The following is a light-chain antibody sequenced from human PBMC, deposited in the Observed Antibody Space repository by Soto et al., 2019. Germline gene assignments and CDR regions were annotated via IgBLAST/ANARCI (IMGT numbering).Light chain of an antibody. CDR3: QQYNIYSLT. V-gene: IGKV1-5*01. Sequence: IQMPLSPSTLSASVGDRVTITCRASQSISSWLAWYQQKPGKAPKLLIYDASSLESGVPSRFSGSGSGTEFTLTICSLQPDDFATYYCQQYNIYSLTFGGGTKVDIK. J-gene: IGKJ4*01. CDR2: DAS. CDR1: QSISSW.